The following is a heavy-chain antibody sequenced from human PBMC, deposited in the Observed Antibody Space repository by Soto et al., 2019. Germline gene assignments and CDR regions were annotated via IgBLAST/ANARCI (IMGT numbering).Heavy chain of an antibody. J-gene: IGHJ6*02. V-gene: IGHV3-74*01. CDR2: INSDGSST. CDR3: ALGGLVVGNYYYYGMDV. CDR1: GFTFSSYW. D-gene: IGHD2-15*01. Sequence: EVQLVESGGGLVQPGGSLRLSCAASGFTFSSYWTHWVRQAPGKGLVWVSRINSDGSSTSYADSVKGRFTISRDNAENTLYLQMNSLRAEDKAVYYCALGGLVVGNYYYYGMDVWGQGTTVTVSS.